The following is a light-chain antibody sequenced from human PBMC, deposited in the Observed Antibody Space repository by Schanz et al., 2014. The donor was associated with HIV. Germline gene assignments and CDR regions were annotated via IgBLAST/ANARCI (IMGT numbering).Light chain of an antibody. CDR1: SGDVGPYDY. J-gene: IGLJ2*01. CDR3: SSHAGSDNVGI. CDR2: DVS. Sequence: QSVLTQPASVSGSPGQSITISCTGSSGDVGPYDYVAWYQQHPGKAPKLMIYDVSNRPSGVPDRFSGSKSGNTASLTVSGLQAEDEADYYCSSHAGSDNVGIFGGGTKLTVL. V-gene: IGLV2-8*01.